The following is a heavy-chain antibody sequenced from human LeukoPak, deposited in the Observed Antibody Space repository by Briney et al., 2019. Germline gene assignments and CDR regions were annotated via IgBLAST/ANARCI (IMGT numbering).Heavy chain of an antibody. CDR2: FNSDGGT. Sequence: PGGSLRLSCAASGFTFSSYAMSWVRQAPGKGLEWVSSFNSDGGTHNAEFVRGRFTISRDNSKNALYLQMNSLRAEDTAVYYCAKDSPLSQGRRPYYFDYWGQGTLVTVSS. CDR3: AKDSPLSQGRRPYYFDY. V-gene: IGHV3-23*01. D-gene: IGHD1-1*01. J-gene: IGHJ4*02. CDR1: GFTFSSYA.